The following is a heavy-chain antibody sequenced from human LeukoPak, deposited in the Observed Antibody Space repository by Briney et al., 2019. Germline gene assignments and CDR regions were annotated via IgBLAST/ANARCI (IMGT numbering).Heavy chain of an antibody. Sequence: PGGSLRLSCAASGFTVSNNYMSWVRQAPGKGLEWVSVIYSGGSTYYADSVKGRFTISRDNSKNTLYLQMNSLRAEDTAVYYCARDLRGSWYSIDYWGQGTLVTVSS. D-gene: IGHD6-13*01. CDR1: GFTVSNNY. V-gene: IGHV3-53*01. CDR3: ARDLRGSWYSIDY. J-gene: IGHJ4*02. CDR2: IYSGGST.